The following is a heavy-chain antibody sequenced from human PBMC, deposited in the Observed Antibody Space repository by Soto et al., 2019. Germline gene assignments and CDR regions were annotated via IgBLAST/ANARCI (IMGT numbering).Heavy chain of an antibody. V-gene: IGHV4-39*01. J-gene: IGHJ6*03. CDR2: IYYSGST. CDR1: GGSISSSSYY. D-gene: IGHD4-17*01. Sequence: SETLSLTCTVSGGSISSSSYYWGWIRQPPGKGLEWIGSIYYSGSTYYNPSLKSRVTISVDTSKNQFSLKLSSVTAADTAVYYCLNYGDFQTWDYYYMDVWGKGTTVTVSS. CDR3: LNYGDFQTWDYYYMDV.